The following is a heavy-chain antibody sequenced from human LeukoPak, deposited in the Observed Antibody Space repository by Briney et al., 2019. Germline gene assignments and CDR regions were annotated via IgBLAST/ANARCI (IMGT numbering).Heavy chain of an antibody. J-gene: IGHJ5*02. CDR1: GGSISAYY. V-gene: IGHV4-4*07. CDR3: AREPDYAYNWFDP. D-gene: IGHD3-16*01. CDR2: IFTSGSA. Sequence: SETLSLTCSVSGGSISAYYWSWIRQPAGKGLEWIGHIFTSGSANYNPSLKSRVTMSVDTSKNQFSLKLSSVTAADTAVYYCAREPDYAYNWFDPWGQGTLVTVSP.